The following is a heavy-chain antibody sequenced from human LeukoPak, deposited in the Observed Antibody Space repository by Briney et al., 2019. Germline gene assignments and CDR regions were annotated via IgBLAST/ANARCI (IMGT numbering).Heavy chain of an antibody. CDR2: ISSSSGTI. CDR1: GFTFSSYG. V-gene: IGHV3-48*01. J-gene: IGHJ4*02. D-gene: IGHD2-15*01. Sequence: GGSLRLSCAASGFTFSSYGMNWVRQAPGKGLEWVSYISSSSGTIYYADSVKGRFTISRDNAKNSLYLQMNSLRAEDTAVYYCARDLFGVWELLYFDYWGQGTLVTVSS. CDR3: ARDLFGVWELLYFDY.